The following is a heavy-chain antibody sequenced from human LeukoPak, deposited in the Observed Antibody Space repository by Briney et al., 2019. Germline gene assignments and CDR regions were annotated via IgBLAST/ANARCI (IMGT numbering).Heavy chain of an antibody. J-gene: IGHJ4*02. CDR3: ARAQSYYDILTGYNSLGMGFDY. CDR2: INHSGST. D-gene: IGHD3-9*01. V-gene: IGHV4-34*01. CDR1: GGSFSGYY. Sequence: PSETLSLTCAVYGGSFSGYYWSWIRQPPGKGLEWIGEINHSGSTNYNPSLKSRVTISVDTSKNQFSLKLSSVTAADTAVYYCARAQSYYDILTGYNSLGMGFDYWGQGTLVTVSS.